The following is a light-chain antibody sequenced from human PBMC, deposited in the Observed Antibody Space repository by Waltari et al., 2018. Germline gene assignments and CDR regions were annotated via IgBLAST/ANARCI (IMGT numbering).Light chain of an antibody. V-gene: IGLV2-14*03. J-gene: IGLJ3*02. Sequence: QSALTQPASVSGSPGQSITISCTGTSSDVGAYNYVSWYQQHPGKAPKLMIYDVSNRPSGISYRFSGSKSGNMASLTISGLQAEDEADYYCSSYTSSSTLVFGGGTKLTVL. CDR1: SSDVGAYNY. CDR3: SSYTSSSTLV. CDR2: DVS.